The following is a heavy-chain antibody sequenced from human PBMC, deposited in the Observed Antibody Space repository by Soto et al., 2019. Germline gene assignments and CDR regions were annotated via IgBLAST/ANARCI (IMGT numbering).Heavy chain of an antibody. CDR1: GYSFTSYW. D-gene: IGHD3-10*01. J-gene: IGHJ6*02. Sequence: LKISCKGSGYSFTSYWISWVRQMPGKGLEWMGRIDPSDSYTNYSPSFQGHVTISADKSIGTAYLQWSSLKASDTAMYYCARHSAERFDRYYYGMDVWGQGTTVTVSS. CDR2: IDPSDSYT. V-gene: IGHV5-10-1*01. CDR3: ARHSAERFDRYYYGMDV.